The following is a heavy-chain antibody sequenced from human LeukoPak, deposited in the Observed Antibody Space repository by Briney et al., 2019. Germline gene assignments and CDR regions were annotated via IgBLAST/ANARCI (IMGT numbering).Heavy chain of an antibody. J-gene: IGHJ4*02. D-gene: IGHD6-19*01. CDR1: GFTFSSYS. Sequence: NPGGSLRLSCAASGFTFSSYSMSWVRQAPGKGLEWVSSISSSSSYIYYADSVKGRFTISRDNAKNSLYLQINSLRAEDTAVYYCAREWGPIAVSGGPGYWGQGALVTVSS. CDR2: ISSSSSYI. CDR3: AREWGPIAVSGGPGY. V-gene: IGHV3-21*01.